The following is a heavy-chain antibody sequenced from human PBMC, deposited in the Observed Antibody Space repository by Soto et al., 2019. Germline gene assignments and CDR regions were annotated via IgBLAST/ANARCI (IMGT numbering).Heavy chain of an antibody. V-gene: IGHV1-69*13. CDR1: GGTFSSYA. CDR2: IIPIFGTA. J-gene: IGHJ6*02. CDR3: ARAMVRGVSNYYYGMDV. Sequence: ASVKVSCKASGGTFSSYAISWVRQAPGQGLEWMGGIIPIFGTANYAQKFQGRVTITADESTSTAYMELSSLRSEDTAVYYCARAMVRGVSNYYYGMDVWGQGTTVTV. D-gene: IGHD3-10*01.